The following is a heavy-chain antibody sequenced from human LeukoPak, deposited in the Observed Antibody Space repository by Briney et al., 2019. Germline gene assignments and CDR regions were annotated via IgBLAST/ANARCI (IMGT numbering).Heavy chain of an antibody. J-gene: IGHJ4*02. CDR3: ARHRATGTWSDFDY. CDR2: IFPADSNT. D-gene: IGHD1-14*01. V-gene: IGHV5-51*01. CDR1: GYTFTHNW. Sequence: GESLKISCKVSGYTFTHNWIGWVRQKPGRGLEWLGVIFPADSNTACNSSFRGQVTISVDKSIDTAYLQWGSLKASDSAIYYCARHRATGTWSDFDYWGQGTVVTVSS.